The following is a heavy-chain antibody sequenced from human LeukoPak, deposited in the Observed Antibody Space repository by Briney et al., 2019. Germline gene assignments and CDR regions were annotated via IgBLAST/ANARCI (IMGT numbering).Heavy chain of an antibody. CDR1: GGSISSGGYY. D-gene: IGHD3-10*01. CDR3: ARDLSYGRYFDY. Sequence: SQTLSLTCTVSGGSISSGGYYWSWLCQHPGKGLEWIGYIYYSGSTYYNPSLKSRVTISVDTSKNQFSPKLSSVTAADTAVYYCARDLSYGRYFDYWGQGTLVTVSS. J-gene: IGHJ4*02. V-gene: IGHV4-31*03. CDR2: IYYSGST.